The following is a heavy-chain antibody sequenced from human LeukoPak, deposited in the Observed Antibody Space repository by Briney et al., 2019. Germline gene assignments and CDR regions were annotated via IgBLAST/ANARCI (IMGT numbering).Heavy chain of an antibody. CDR1: GFTFSSYG. CDR3: AKSKPYYYGSGSYYKNPFDY. D-gene: IGHD3-10*01. CDR2: ISGSGDST. Sequence: GGSLRLSCAASGFTFSSYGMNWVRQAPGEGLEWVSAISGSGDSTYYADSMKGRFTISRDNSKNTLYLQMNSLRAEDTAVYYCAKSKPYYYGSGSYYKNPFDYWGQGTLVTVSS. J-gene: IGHJ4*02. V-gene: IGHV3-23*01.